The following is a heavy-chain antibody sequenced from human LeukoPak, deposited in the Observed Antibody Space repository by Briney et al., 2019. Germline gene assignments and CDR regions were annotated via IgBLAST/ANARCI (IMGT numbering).Heavy chain of an antibody. CDR2: ISSTSSTI. J-gene: IGHJ4*02. Sequence: GGSLRLSCAASGFTFSSFNMNWVRQAPGKGLEWVSYISSTSSTIYYADSVRGRFTISRDNAKNSLYLQMNSLRAEDTAVYYCARRDGYNYGLVWGQGTLVTVSS. CDR3: ARRDGYNYGLV. V-gene: IGHV3-48*01. D-gene: IGHD5-12*01. CDR1: GFTFSSFN.